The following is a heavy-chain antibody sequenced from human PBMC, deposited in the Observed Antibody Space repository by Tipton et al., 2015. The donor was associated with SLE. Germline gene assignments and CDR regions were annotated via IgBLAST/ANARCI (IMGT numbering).Heavy chain of an antibody. CDR2: NYYSGST. V-gene: IGHV4-59*01. J-gene: IGHJ4*02. D-gene: IGHD4-23*01. Sequence: TLSLTCTVSGGSISSSYWSWFRQPPGKGLEWIGCNYYSGSTNSNPSLKSRVTISVDTSKNQFSLKLSSVTAGDTAVYYCARARTTVVNLDYWGQGTLVTVSS. CDR1: GGSISSSY. CDR3: ARARTTVVNLDY.